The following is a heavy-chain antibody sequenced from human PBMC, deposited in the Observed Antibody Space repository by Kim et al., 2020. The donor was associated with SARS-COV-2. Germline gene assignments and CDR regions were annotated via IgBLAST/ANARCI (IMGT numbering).Heavy chain of an antibody. J-gene: IGHJ5*02. CDR3: ARGFAP. Sequence: IYISRRTNYNPSRKSRITRSGDTSKSQFSLKLGSVTAADTAVYYCARGFAPWGQGTLVTVSS. CDR2: IYISRRT. V-gene: IGHV4-4*09.